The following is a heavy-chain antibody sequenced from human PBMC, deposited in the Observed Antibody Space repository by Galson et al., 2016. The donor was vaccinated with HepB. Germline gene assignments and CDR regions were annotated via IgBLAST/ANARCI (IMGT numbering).Heavy chain of an antibody. Sequence: SLRLSCAASGFTFRDFAMTWVRQTPGKGLEWVSGISGSGSSTYYADSVKGRFTISRDNSNNTLYQQMNSLRADDTAVYYCARSGAWSISWMDLWGQGATVTVSS. D-gene: IGHD6-19*01. CDR1: GFTFRDFA. J-gene: IGHJ6*02. V-gene: IGHV3-23*01. CDR3: ARSGAWSISWMDL. CDR2: ISGSGSST.